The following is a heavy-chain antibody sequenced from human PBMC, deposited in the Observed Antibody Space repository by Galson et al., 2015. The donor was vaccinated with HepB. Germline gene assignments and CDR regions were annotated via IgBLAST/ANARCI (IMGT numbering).Heavy chain of an antibody. CDR3: ARRRIVGATFDAFDI. CDR2: IWYDGSNK. CDR1: GFTFSNSG. J-gene: IGHJ3*02. V-gene: IGHV3-33*01. D-gene: IGHD1-26*01. Sequence: SLRLSCAVSGFTFSNSGMHWVRQAPGKGLEWVAVIWYDGSNKYYADSVKGRFTISRDNSKNTLYLQMNSLIAEDTAVYYCARRRIVGATFDAFDIWGQGTMVTVSS.